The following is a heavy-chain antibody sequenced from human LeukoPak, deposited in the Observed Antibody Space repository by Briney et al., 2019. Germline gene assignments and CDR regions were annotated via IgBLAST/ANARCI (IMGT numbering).Heavy chain of an antibody. D-gene: IGHD4-17*01. J-gene: IGHJ4*02. CDR2: IYQDGSDE. CDR3: ARGYGDYGQFDY. CDR1: GFTFSNYW. V-gene: IGHV3-7*04. Sequence: GGSLRLSCAASGFTFSNYWMSWVRQAPGKGLEWVANIYQDGSDEYYVDSVKGRFTISRDNAKDSLYLQMNSLRAEDTAVYYCARGYGDYGQFDYWGQGTLVTVSS.